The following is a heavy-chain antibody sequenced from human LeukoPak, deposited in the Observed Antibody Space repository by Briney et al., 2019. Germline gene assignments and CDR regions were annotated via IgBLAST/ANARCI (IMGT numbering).Heavy chain of an antibody. CDR3: ARAASYGDYGGVYYYYMDV. V-gene: IGHV3-74*01. D-gene: IGHD4-17*01. CDR1: GFSLSSYW. J-gene: IGHJ6*03. CDR2: INSDGSST. Sequence: GGSLRLSCAASGFSLSSYWMHWVRQSPGKGLVWVSRINSDGSSTSYADSVKGRFTISRDNAKNTLYLQMNSLRAEDTAVYYCARAASYGDYGGVYYYYMDVWGKGTTVTISS.